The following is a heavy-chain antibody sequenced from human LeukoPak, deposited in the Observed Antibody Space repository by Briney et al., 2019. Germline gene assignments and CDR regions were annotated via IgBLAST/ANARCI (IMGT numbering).Heavy chain of an antibody. CDR2: ISYDGSNK. V-gene: IGHV3-30-3*01. D-gene: IGHD1-26*01. CDR1: GFTFSTYA. J-gene: IGHJ6*02. CDR3: AKDSGRVGYYGMDV. Sequence: GGSLRLSCAASGFTFSTYAMHWVRQAPGKGLEWVAVISYDGSNKYYADSVKGRFTISRDNSKNTLYLQMNSLRAEDTAVYYCAKDSGRVGYYGMDVWGQGTTVTVSS.